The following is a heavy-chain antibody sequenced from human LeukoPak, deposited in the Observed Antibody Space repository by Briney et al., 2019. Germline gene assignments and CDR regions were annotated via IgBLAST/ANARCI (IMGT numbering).Heavy chain of an antibody. CDR3: GGGISCAGSFDSYSDLQH. CDR2: IYTDGST. V-gene: IGHV3-66*02. Sequence: PGGSLRLSCAASGFTLNSNYMTWVRQAPGEGLEWVSVIYTDGSTYYADSVKGRFTISRDNSKNTVDLQLNRLRAEDTAVYYCGGGISCAGSFDSYSDLQHWGQGTLVTVSS. CDR1: GFTLNSNY. J-gene: IGHJ1*01. D-gene: IGHD2-15*01.